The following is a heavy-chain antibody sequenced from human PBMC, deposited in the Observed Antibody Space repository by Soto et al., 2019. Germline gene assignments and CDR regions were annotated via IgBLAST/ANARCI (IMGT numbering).Heavy chain of an antibody. D-gene: IGHD1-1*01. V-gene: IGHV3-23*01. CDR2: FSGGSGRT. CDR1: GFTIPNYG. J-gene: IGHJ4*02. Sequence: PGGPLRLSYVVSGFTIPNYGVTWVPQAPGKGREWGSGFSGGSGRTHDGDSGKGRFTIPRDDSRSTVYLQMHSLGVDDTAVYYCVKWNGYGDYWGQGTLVTVSS. CDR3: VKWNGYGDY.